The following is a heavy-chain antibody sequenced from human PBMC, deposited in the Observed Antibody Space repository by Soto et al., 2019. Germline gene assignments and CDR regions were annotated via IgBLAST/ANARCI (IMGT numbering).Heavy chain of an antibody. CDR2: INPRNGAT. CDR3: ARHRFTSGSDYFDY. D-gene: IGHD6-25*01. CDR1: GYTFTSYD. J-gene: IGHJ4*02. Sequence: GGSLRLSCAASGYTFTSYDIYWVRQATGQGLEWMGPINPRNGATDYPQKFQARVTLTRDTSITTAYMELIRLTSHDTAVYYCARHRFTSGSDYFDYWGQGTLVTVSS. V-gene: IGHV1-2*06.